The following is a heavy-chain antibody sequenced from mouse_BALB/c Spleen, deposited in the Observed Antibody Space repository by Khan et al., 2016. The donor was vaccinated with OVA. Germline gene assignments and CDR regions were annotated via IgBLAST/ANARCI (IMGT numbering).Heavy chain of an antibody. CDR3: VRSCDGSFGY. Sequence: EVQLVESGPDLVKPGASVRISCKASGYTFTDYNMHWVKQSPGKGLEWIGYIFPNSGGTGYNQKFNTKATLTIDTSLSTAYMELRSLTSEDSAVYYGVRSCDGSFGYWGQGTLVTVSA. J-gene: IGHJ3*01. CDR1: GYTFTDYN. CDR2: IFPNSGGT. D-gene: IGHD1-2*01. V-gene: IGHV1S29*02.